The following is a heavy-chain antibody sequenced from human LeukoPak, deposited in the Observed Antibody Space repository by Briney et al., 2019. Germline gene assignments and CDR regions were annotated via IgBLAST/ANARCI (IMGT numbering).Heavy chain of an antibody. CDR1: GGTFSSYA. J-gene: IGHJ4*02. V-gene: IGHV1-69*05. CDR2: IIPIFGTA. CDR3: AREAVEMAITHFDY. Sequence: SXKVSCKASGGTFSSYAISWVRQAPGQGLEWMGRIIPIFGTANYAQKFQGRVTITTDESTSTAYMELSSLRSEDTAVYYCAREAVEMAITHFDYWGQGTLVIVSA. D-gene: IGHD5-24*01.